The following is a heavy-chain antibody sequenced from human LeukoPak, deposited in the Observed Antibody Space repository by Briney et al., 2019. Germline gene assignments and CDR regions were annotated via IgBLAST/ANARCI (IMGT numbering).Heavy chain of an antibody. CDR2: INAYNGDT. D-gene: IGHD2-2*02. J-gene: IGHJ4*02. Sequence: ASVKVSCKASNYSFTSYGISWVRQAPGQGLEWMAWINAYNGDTNYAQKLQGRVTLTTETSTSTAYMELRSLRSDDTAVYYCATAPPRCSSTSCYKEPDYWGQGTLVTVSS. CDR1: NYSFTSYG. V-gene: IGHV1-18*01. CDR3: ATAPPRCSSTSCYKEPDY.